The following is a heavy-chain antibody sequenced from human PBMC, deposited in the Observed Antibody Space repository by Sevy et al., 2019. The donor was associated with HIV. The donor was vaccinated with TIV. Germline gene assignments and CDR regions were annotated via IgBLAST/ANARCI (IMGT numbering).Heavy chain of an antibody. J-gene: IGHJ4*02. CDR3: ARTLAAFWSGQRSYFDY. Sequence: ASVKVSCKASGYTFTGQYFHWVRQAPGQGLEWMGYIKPNRGDTIYAQKFQGRVTMTRDTSISTVYMELNRLRSDDAAVYYCARTLAAFWSGQRSYFDYWGQGTLVTVSS. CDR1: GYTFTGQY. V-gene: IGHV1-2*02. CDR2: IKPNRGDT. D-gene: IGHD3-3*01.